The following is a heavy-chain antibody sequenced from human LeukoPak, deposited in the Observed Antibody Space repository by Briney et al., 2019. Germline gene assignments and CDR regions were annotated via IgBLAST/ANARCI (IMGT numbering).Heavy chain of an antibody. CDR1: GGSISSGGYS. CDR2: IYHSGST. V-gene: IGHV4-30-2*01. CDR3: PRVAPAIPYYYGSIDY. J-gene: IGHJ4*02. Sequence: SETLSLTCAVSGGSISSGGYSWSWIRQPPGKGLEWIGYIYHSGSTYYNPSLKSRVTISVDRSKNQFSLKLSSVTAPGPRVSYCPRVAPAIPYYYGSIDYWGQGTLVTVSS. D-gene: IGHD3-10*01.